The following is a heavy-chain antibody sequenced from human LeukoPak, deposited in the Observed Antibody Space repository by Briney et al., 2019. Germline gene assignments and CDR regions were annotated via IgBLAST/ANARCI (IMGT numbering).Heavy chain of an antibody. J-gene: IGHJ1*01. D-gene: IGHD6-6*01. CDR2: IYYSGST. CDR3: ASSSSGYFQH. CDR1: GGSISSHY. V-gene: IGHV4-59*11. Sequence: PSETLSLTCTVSGGSISSHYWSWIRQPPGKGLEWIGYIYYSGSTNYNPSLKSRVTISVDTSKNQFSLKLSSVTAADTAVYYCASSSSGYFQHWGQGTLVTVSS.